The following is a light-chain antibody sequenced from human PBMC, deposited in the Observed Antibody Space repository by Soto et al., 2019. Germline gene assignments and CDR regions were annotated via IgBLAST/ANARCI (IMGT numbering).Light chain of an antibody. CDR3: MQGTHWPRRT. CDR1: QILRHSNGYNY. J-gene: IGKJ1*01. CDR2: LGS. Sequence: VMRQAPLSLPCTPGEPASVSCRSSQILRHSNGYNYLDWYLQKPGQSPQLLIYLGSNRASGVPDRFSGSGSGTDFTLKISRVEAEDVGVYYCMQGTHWPRRTFGQGTKVDIK. V-gene: IGKV2-28*01.